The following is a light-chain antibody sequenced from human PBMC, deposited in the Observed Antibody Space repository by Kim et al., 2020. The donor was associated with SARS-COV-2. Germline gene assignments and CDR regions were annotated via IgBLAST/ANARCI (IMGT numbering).Light chain of an antibody. Sequence: ITITCAGTSSDIGDYKYVSWYQQHPGKAPQLIISAVSDRPSGISNRCSGSKSGNTASLTISRLQAEDEADYYCSSYTRSGTLYVVFGGGTQLTVL. CDR3: SSYTRSGTLYVV. CDR2: AVS. CDR1: SSDIGDYKY. J-gene: IGLJ3*02. V-gene: IGLV2-14*04.